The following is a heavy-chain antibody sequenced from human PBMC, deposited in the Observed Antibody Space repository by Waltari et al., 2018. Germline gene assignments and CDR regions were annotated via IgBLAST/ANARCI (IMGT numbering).Heavy chain of an antibody. D-gene: IGHD6-19*01. J-gene: IGHJ6*03. CDR1: GFTFSSYG. CDR3: AKGRSSSGWHYYMDV. Sequence: QVQLVESGGGVVQPGGSLRLSCAASGFTFSSYGMHWVRQAPGKGLEWVAFVRYDGSNKYYADSVEGRFTISRDNSKNTLYLQMNSLRTEDTAVYYCAKGRSSSGWHYYMDVWGKGTTVTVSS. CDR2: VRYDGSNK. V-gene: IGHV3-30*02.